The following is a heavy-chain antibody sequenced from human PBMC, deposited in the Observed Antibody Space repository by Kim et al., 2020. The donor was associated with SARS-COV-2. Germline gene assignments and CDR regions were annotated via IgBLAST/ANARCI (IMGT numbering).Heavy chain of an antibody. CDR1: GYTFTSYA. CDR3: ARGPVWGRGSGSTWQDY. CDR2: INAGNGNT. D-gene: IGHD3-10*01. Sequence: ASVKVSCKASGYTFTSYAMHWVRQAPGQRLEWMGWINAGNGNTKYSQKFQGRVTITRDTSASTAYMELSSLRSEDTAVYYCARGPVWGRGSGSTWQDYWGQGTLVTVSS. V-gene: IGHV1-3*01. J-gene: IGHJ4*02.